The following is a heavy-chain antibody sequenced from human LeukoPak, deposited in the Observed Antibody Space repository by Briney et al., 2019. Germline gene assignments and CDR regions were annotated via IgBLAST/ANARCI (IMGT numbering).Heavy chain of an antibody. V-gene: IGHV4-38-2*01. Sequence: PSETLSLTCAVSGYSISSGYYWGWIREPPGKGLELIGISYHRGSTYYNPSLKSRVTISVDTAKNQFSLKLSSVTAADTAVYYCARARDCSSTSCYGIFDYWGQGTLVTVSS. CDR1: GYSISSGYY. CDR3: ARARDCSSTSCYGIFDY. CDR2: SYHRGST. D-gene: IGHD2-2*01. J-gene: IGHJ4*02.